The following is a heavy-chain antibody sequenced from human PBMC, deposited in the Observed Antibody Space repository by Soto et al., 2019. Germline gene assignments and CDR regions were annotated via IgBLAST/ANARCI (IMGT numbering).Heavy chain of an antibody. J-gene: IGHJ2*01. D-gene: IGHD4-4*01. CDR1: GDSFLNYW. CDR2: IYPGDSDT. Sequence: GESLKISCKGSGDSFLNYWIGWVRQMPGKGLEWMGIIYPGDSDTRYSPSFQGQVTISADKSISTAYLQWSSLRAEDTAVYYCARPLWRDDYNWGYFDLWGRGTLVTVSS. CDR3: ARPLWRDDYNWGYFDL. V-gene: IGHV5-51*01.